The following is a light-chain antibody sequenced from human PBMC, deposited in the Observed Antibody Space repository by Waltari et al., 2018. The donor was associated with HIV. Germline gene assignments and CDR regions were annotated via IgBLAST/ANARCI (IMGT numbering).Light chain of an antibody. CDR1: SGNIGKYNL. V-gene: IGLV2-23*02. Sequence: QSALTQQASVSGSLGQSITISCNGTSGNIGKYNLVSWYQQHPGKAPKLLIYEVTRRPSGISRRFSASKSDNTASLTISGLQAEDEAAYFCCSYAVTTDFFVFGGGT. CDR3: CSYAVTTDFFV. J-gene: IGLJ1*01. CDR2: EVT.